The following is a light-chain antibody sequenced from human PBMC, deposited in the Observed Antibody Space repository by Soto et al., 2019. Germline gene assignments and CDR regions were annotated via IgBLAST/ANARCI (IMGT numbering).Light chain of an antibody. Sequence: DTVMTQSPATLSASLGEGATLSCRASQGVRINLAWYQQKPGQAPRLLIYGASTRDTGIPARFSGSGSGTEFSLTISSMLSEDFVVYYCQQYNNWHPITFGQGTRLEIK. CDR1: QGVRIN. CDR2: GAS. CDR3: QQYNNWHPIT. J-gene: IGKJ5*01. V-gene: IGKV3-15*01.